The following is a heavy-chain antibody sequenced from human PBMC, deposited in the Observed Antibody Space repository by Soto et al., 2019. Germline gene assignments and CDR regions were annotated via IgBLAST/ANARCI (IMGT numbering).Heavy chain of an antibody. J-gene: IGHJ3*02. Sequence: SETLSLTCTVSGGSMNSYYWSWIRQPPGKGLEWMGYIFYSGSTNYNPSLKSRVTISIDTSKNQFSLKLSSVTAADTAVYYCVKPRIGSAGDFDIWGQGTMVTVSS. CDR1: GGSMNSYY. CDR3: VKPRIGSAGDFDI. V-gene: IGHV4-59*08. D-gene: IGHD6-25*01. CDR2: IFYSGST.